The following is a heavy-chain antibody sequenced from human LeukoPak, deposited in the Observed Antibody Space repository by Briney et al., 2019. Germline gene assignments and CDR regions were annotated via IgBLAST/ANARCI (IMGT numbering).Heavy chain of an antibody. J-gene: IGHJ4*01. V-gene: IGHV4-4*07. CDR3: AKGPYTNFFDS. CDR2: IYISGRT. Sequence: YPSETLSLTCTVSGGSISTYYWSWIRQPAGKGLEWIGRIYISGRTNYNPSLESRVTLSLDTSKNQFSLKLRSVTAADTAVYYCAKGPYTNFFDSWGHGTLVTVSS. D-gene: IGHD4-11*01. CDR1: GGSISTYY.